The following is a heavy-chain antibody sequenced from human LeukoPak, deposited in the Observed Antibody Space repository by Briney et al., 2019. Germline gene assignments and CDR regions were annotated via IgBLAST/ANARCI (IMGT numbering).Heavy chain of an antibody. V-gene: IGHV3-53*01. CDR3: ARTLARASSSGSYYGAFDI. CDR1: GFTVSSNY. Sequence: GGSLRLSCAASGFTVSSNYMSWVRQAPRKGLEWVSVIYSGGSTYYADSVKGRFTISRDNSKNTLYLQMNSLRAEDTAVYYCARTLARASSSGSYYGAFDIWGQGTMVTVSS. J-gene: IGHJ3*02. CDR2: IYSGGST. D-gene: IGHD1-26*01.